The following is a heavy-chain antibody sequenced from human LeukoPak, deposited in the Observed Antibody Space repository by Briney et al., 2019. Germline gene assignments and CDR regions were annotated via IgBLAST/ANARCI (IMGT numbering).Heavy chain of an antibody. CDR1: GFTFSSHS. Sequence: GGSLRLSCAASGFTFSSHSMNWVRQAPGKGLEWVSYISSSSTIYYADSVKGRFTISRDNAKNSLYLQMNSLRAEDTAVYYCARGYSSGFDYWGQGTLVTVSS. CDR2: ISSSSTI. J-gene: IGHJ4*02. V-gene: IGHV3-48*01. CDR3: ARGYSSGFDY. D-gene: IGHD6-19*01.